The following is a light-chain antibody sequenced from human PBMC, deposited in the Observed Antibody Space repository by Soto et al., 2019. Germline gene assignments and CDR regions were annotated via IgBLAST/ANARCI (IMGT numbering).Light chain of an antibody. V-gene: IGKV3-20*01. Sequence: EIVLTQSPGTLSLSPGDGATLSCRASETVYNDYLAWYQQTPGQSPRLLIYGASNRATGIPDRFSGSGSGKDFALPISRLEPEDFAVYYCQQYGSSTTFGQGTRLDSK. CDR2: GAS. J-gene: IGKJ5*01. CDR1: ETVYNDY. CDR3: QQYGSSTT.